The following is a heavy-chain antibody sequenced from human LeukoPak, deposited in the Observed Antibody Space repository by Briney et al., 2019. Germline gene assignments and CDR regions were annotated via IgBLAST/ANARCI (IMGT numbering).Heavy chain of an antibody. D-gene: IGHD2-15*01. Sequence: TGGSLRLSCAASGFTFSSYWMNWVRQAPGKGLEWVANIKDDGSEKYYVDSVEGRFTISRDHTNNSLYLQMNSLRAEDTAVYYCARGLGSAYCYYGMDVWGQGTTVTVSS. CDR2: IKDDGSEK. CDR1: GFTFSSYW. CDR3: ARGLGSAYCYYGMDV. J-gene: IGHJ6*02. V-gene: IGHV3-7*01.